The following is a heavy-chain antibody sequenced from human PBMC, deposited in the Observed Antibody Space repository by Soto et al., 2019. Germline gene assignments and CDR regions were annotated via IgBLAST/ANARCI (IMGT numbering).Heavy chain of an antibody. V-gene: IGHV4-59*01. Sequence: SETLSLICTVSGGSISSYYWSWIRQPPGKGLEWIGYIYYSGSTNYNPSLKSRVTISVDTSKNQFSLKLSSVTAADTAVYYCARVAKPTMVRGVIKIYYYYYMDVWGKGTMVTVSS. CDR1: GGSISSYY. CDR3: ARVAKPTMVRGVIKIYYYYYMDV. J-gene: IGHJ6*03. D-gene: IGHD3-10*01. CDR2: IYYSGST.